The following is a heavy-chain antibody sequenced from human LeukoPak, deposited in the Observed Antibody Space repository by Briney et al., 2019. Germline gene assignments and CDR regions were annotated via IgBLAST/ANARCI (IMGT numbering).Heavy chain of an antibody. CDR3: VRDKLTGASRLDY. Sequence: GGSLRLSCAASGFTFSNYWMSWVRQAPGKELEWVANIKQDGSEIYYVDSVKGRFTTSRDNAKNSLYLQMNSLRAEDTAVYYCVRDKLTGASRLDYWGQGTLLTVSS. CDR1: GFTFSNYW. CDR2: IKQDGSEI. J-gene: IGHJ4*02. V-gene: IGHV3-7*03. D-gene: IGHD7-27*01.